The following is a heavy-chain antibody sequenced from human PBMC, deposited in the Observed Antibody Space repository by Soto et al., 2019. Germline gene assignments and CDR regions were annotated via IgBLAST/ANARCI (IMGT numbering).Heavy chain of an antibody. D-gene: IGHD6-13*01. J-gene: IGHJ4*02. CDR2: IRSKANSYAT. CDR3: TRQYSSSCFY. V-gene: IGHV3-73*01. CDR1: GFTFSGSA. Sequence: PGGSLRLSCAASGFTFSGSAMHWVRQASGKGLEWVGRIRSKANSYATAYAASVKGRFTISRDDSKNTAYLQMNSLKTEDTAVYYCTRQYSSSCFYWGQGTLVTVSS.